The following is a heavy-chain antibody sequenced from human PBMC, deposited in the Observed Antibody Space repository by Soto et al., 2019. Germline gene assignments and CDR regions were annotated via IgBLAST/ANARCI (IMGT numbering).Heavy chain of an antibody. CDR3: ALIGQQLIGTKLRDC. Sequence: EVQLLESGGDLVQPGGSLRLSCAASGFTFSSYAMSWVRQAPGKGLEWVSGISASGGSTYYVDSVKGRFTISRDNSKNTLYLQMNSLRAEDTVVYYCALIGQQLIGTKLRDCWGQGTLVAVAS. CDR2: ISASGGST. D-gene: IGHD6-13*01. CDR1: GFTFSSYA. V-gene: IGHV3-23*01. J-gene: IGHJ4*02.